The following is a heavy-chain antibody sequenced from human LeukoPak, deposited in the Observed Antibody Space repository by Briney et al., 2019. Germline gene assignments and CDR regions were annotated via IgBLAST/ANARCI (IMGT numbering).Heavy chain of an antibody. CDR2: IFYSGST. V-gene: IGHV4-39*01. CDR3: ARSTVTTWVGDFDY. Sequence: SETLSLTCTVSGGSVSSSSYYWGWIRQPPGKRLEWIGSIFYSGSTYYNPSLQSRVTISIDTSKNQFSLKLSSVTAADTAVYYCARSTVTTWVGDFDYWGQGTLVTVSS. CDR1: GGSVSSSSYY. J-gene: IGHJ4*02. D-gene: IGHD4-17*01.